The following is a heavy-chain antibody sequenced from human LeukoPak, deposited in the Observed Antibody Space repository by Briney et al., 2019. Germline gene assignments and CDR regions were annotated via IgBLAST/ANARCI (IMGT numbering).Heavy chain of an antibody. CDR2: INRDGSEE. CDR1: GITFRNFW. Sequence: GGSLGLSCAASGITFRNFWMTWVRQAPGKGLEWVANINRDGSEEYYVGSVKGRFTISRDNAKNSLFLQMNSLSGEDTAVYYCARHYYGSGRIVDWGQGTLVTVSS. J-gene: IGHJ4*02. CDR3: ARHYYGSGRIVD. V-gene: IGHV3-7*01. D-gene: IGHD3-10*01.